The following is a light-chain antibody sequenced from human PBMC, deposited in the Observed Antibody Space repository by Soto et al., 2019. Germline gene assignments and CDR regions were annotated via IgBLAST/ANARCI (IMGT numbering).Light chain of an antibody. Sequence: QSVSTQPPSVSAAPGQEVTISCSGSSSNIGNNFVSWYQHLPGTAPKLLIYDNNKRPSGIPDRFSGTKSGTSATLGITGLQTGDEAHYYCATWDSSLIAGVFGGGTKVTVL. CDR1: SSNIGNNF. V-gene: IGLV1-51*01. CDR2: DNN. J-gene: IGLJ2*01. CDR3: ATWDSSLIAGV.